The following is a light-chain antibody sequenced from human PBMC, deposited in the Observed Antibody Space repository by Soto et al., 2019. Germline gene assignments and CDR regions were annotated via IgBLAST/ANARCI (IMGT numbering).Light chain of an antibody. V-gene: IGLV1-44*01. CDR3: AAWDDSLNGYV. CDR2: SNN. J-gene: IGLJ1*01. CDR1: SSNIGSNT. Sequence: QSVLTQPPSASVTPAQRVAISCSGSSSNIGSNTVNWYQQLPGTAPKLLIYSNNPRPSGVPDRFSGSKSGTSASLAISGLQSEDEDDYYCAAWDDSLNGYVFGTGTKVTVL.